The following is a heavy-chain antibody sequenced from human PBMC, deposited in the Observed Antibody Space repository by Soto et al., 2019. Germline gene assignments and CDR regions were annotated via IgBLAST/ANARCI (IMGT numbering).Heavy chain of an antibody. V-gene: IGHV1-2*02. CDR3: ARERPLNSPSDAFEL. J-gene: IGHJ3*01. Sequence: QVHLVQSGAEVTKPGASVKVSCMASGYNFIAQNIHWVRHAPGLVLEWMGKMNPNSGGSDYAQEFQGRFTVTRDTAISTVYMELTSLKSDDTAVYYCARERPLNSPSDAFELWGQGTMVIVSS. D-gene: IGHD1-7*01. CDR2: MNPNSGGS. CDR1: GYNFIAQN.